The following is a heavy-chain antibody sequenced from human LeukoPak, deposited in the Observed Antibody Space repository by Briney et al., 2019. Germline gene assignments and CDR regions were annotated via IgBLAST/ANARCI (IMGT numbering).Heavy chain of an antibody. CDR1: ADSISSNY. CDR2: IYNTGSS. D-gene: IGHD4-17*01. CDR3: ATCRDEFGDYGFTS. Sequence: SETRSLTCTLAADSISSNYWGWIRQPPGKLLEWIGYIYNTGSSKYNPSLKSRVTISVDPSKNLFSLKLSSVTAADTALYYCATCRDEFGDYGFTSWGQGTLVTVSS. J-gene: IGHJ5*02. V-gene: IGHV4-59*01.